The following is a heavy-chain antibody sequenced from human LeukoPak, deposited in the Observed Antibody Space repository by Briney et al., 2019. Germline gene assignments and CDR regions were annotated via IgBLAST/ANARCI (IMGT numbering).Heavy chain of an antibody. V-gene: IGHV3-11*01. CDR1: GFTFSDYY. CDR2: ISSSGSTR. D-gene: IGHD6-19*01. CDR3: AREDSVAGIDRFDY. J-gene: IGHJ4*02. Sequence: GGSLRLSCAASGFTFSDYYMSWIRQAPGKGLEWVSYISSSGSTRYYTDSVKRRFTISRDNAKKSLYLQVDSLRADDTAVYYCAREDSVAGIDRFDYWGQGILVTVSS.